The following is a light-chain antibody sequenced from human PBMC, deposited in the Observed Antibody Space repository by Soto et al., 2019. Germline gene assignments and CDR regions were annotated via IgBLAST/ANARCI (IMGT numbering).Light chain of an antibody. CDR3: MQAIQAPRT. CDR2: LGS. J-gene: IGKJ1*01. Sequence: IVWTQSPLSGPVTPGEPASISCRSRQSPLHSNGNIYLDWYLQKPGQSPQLLIYLGSIRASGVPDRFSGSGSGTDFTLKITRVEAEDVGVYYCMQAIQAPRTFGLGTKVDIK. CDR1: QSPLHSNGNIY. V-gene: IGKV2-28*01.